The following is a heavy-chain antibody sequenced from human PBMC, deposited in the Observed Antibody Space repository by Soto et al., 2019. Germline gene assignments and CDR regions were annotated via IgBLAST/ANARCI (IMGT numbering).Heavy chain of an antibody. CDR2: ISAHNGNT. J-gene: IGHJ4*02. CDR3: ARGRYGDY. Sequence: QVHLVQSGAEVKKPGASVKVSCNGSGYAFTTYGITWVRQAPGQGLEWMGWISAHNGNTNYAQKLQGRVTVTRDTSTSTAYMELRSLRSDDTAVYYCARGRYGDYWGQGARVTVSS. V-gene: IGHV1-18*01. CDR1: GYAFTTYG. D-gene: IGHD1-1*01.